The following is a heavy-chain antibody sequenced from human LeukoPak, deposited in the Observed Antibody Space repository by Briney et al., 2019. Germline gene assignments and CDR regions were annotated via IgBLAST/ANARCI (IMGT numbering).Heavy chain of an antibody. CDR3: ARDFLLGACSGGSCYPYYYGMDV. CDR1: GFTFSSVS. V-gene: IGHV3-21*01. CDR2: ISSSISYI. D-gene: IGHD2-15*01. J-gene: IGHJ6*02. Sequence: GGSLRLSCAASGFTFSSVSMNWGRQSPGHGLGGVSSISSSISYIYYAASVNGRFTISRDNTKNSLYLQMNSLSAEDTAVYYCARDFLLGACSGGSCYPYYYGMDVWGQGTTVTVSS.